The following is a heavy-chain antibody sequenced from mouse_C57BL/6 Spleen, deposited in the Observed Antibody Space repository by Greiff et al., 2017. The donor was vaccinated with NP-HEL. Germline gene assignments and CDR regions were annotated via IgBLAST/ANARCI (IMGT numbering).Heavy chain of an antibody. J-gene: IGHJ3*01. V-gene: IGHV2-2*01. Sequence: VKLVESGPGLVQPSQCLSLSCTVSGFSFTSYGVHWVRQSPGKGLEWLGVIWSGGSTDYNAAVISRLSINKDNSKSQVFFRMNSLQADDSAIYYCASDGAYWGQGTLVTVSA. CDR1: GFSFTSYG. CDR3: ASDGAY. CDR2: IWSGGST. D-gene: IGHD2-3*01.